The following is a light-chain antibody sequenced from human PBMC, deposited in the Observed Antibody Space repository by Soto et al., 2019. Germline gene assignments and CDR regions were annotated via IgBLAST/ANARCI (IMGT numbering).Light chain of an antibody. V-gene: IGKV3-15*01. CDR1: QSVSSN. Sequence: ELVMTQSPATLSVSPGERATLSCRARQSVSSNLAWYQQKPGQAPRLLIYGASTRATDIPARFSGSGSGTKFTLTISSLQSEDFAVYYCQQYNDWPGTFGQGTKV. J-gene: IGKJ1*01. CDR3: QQYNDWPGT. CDR2: GAS.